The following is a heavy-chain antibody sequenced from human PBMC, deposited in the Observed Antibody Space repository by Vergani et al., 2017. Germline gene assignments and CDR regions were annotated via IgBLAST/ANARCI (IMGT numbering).Heavy chain of an antibody. Sequence: VQLVESGGGVVQHGGSLRLSCAASGFTFSSYSMNWVRQAPGKGLEWVSYISSSSSTIYYADSVKGRFTISRDNAKNSLYLQMNSLRAEDTAVYYCARVLLNCSGGSCYSYYYYGMDVWGQGTTVTVSS. CDR3: ARVLLNCSGGSCYSYYYYGMDV. CDR2: ISSSSSTI. J-gene: IGHJ6*02. V-gene: IGHV3-48*01. CDR1: GFTFSSYS. D-gene: IGHD2-15*01.